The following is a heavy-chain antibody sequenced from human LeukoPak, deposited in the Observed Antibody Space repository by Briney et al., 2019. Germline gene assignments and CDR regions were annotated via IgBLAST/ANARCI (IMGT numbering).Heavy chain of an antibody. D-gene: IGHD6-13*01. V-gene: IGHV3-53*01. CDR1: GFSVSSNY. Sequence: PGVSLRLSCAACGFSVSSNYMSWVRQAPGKGLEGVAVIYSGCSTYYADSVEGRFTISRDNSKNTLYLPMNSLRAEDTAVYYCAREGAAASDYWGQGTLVTVSS. CDR2: IYSGCST. CDR3: AREGAAASDY. J-gene: IGHJ4*02.